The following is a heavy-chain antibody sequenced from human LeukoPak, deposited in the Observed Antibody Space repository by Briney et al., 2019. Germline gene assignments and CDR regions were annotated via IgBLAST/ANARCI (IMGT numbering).Heavy chain of an antibody. Sequence: SETLSLTCTVSGGSISSSDYYWGLIRQPPGKGLEWIGSIYFGGSTYYNPSLKSRVTISVDTSMNQFSLKLSFVTTADTAVYYCARALGYCSGGSCTRGYKWFDPWGQGTLVTVSS. CDR2: IYFGGST. V-gene: IGHV4-39*01. D-gene: IGHD2-15*01. CDR3: ARALGYCSGGSCTRGYKWFDP. CDR1: GGSISSSDYY. J-gene: IGHJ5*02.